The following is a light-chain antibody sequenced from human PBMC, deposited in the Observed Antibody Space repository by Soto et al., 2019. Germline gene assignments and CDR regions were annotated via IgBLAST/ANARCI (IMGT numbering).Light chain of an antibody. Sequence: QSALTQPASVSGSPGQSITISCTGTSSDVGAYNYVSWYQQYPGKAPKLMIYEVKNRPSGVSNRFSGSRSGSTASLTISGLQAADEADYYCTSYTTNSTGGYVFGTVTKGTVL. CDR1: SSDVGAYNY. CDR3: TSYTTNSTGGYV. J-gene: IGLJ1*01. V-gene: IGLV2-14*01. CDR2: EVK.